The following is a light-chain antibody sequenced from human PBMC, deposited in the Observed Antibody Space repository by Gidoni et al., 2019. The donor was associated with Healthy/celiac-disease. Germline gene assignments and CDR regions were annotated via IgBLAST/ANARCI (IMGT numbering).Light chain of an antibody. J-gene: IGKJ3*01. CDR2: DAA. Sequence: EIVLTQSPATLSLSPGERATLTCRASQRVSSYLAWYQQKHGQAPRLLIYDAANRATGIPARFSGSGSGTDFSLTISSREPEDFSVYYCQQRSNWPIFTFGPGTKVDIK. V-gene: IGKV3-11*01. CDR1: QRVSSY. CDR3: QQRSNWPIFT.